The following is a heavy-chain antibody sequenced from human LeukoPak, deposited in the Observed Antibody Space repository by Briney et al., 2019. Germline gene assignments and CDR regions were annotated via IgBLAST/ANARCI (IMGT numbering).Heavy chain of an antibody. V-gene: IGHV1-69*13. CDR3: ARGRRFPIRGYFDWLSYWFDP. CDR2: IIPMFGTP. J-gene: IGHJ5*02. CDR1: GYTFTNYG. D-gene: IGHD3-9*01. Sequence: ASVKVSCKASGYTFTNYGISWVRQAPGQGLEWMGGIIPMFGTPNYAQKFQGRVTITADESTNTAYMELSSLTYEDTAMYYCARGRRFPIRGYFDWLSYWFDPWGQGTLVTVSS.